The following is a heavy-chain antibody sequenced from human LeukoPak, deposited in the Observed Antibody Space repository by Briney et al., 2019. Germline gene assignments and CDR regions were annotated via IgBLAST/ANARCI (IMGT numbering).Heavy chain of an antibody. D-gene: IGHD4-17*01. Sequence: GGSLRLSRAASGFTFSTYAMSWVRQAPGKGLEWVSGFSANGGSAYYADSVKGRFTISRDNSKNTLYLQMNSLGAEDTAVYYCAKWDGDYGWGGRHFDYWGQGTLVTVSS. CDR1: GFTFSTYA. CDR2: FSANGGSA. CDR3: AKWDGDYGWGGRHFDY. V-gene: IGHV3-23*01. J-gene: IGHJ4*02.